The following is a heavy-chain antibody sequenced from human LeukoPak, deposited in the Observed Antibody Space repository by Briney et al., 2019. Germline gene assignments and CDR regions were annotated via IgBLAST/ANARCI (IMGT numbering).Heavy chain of an antibody. D-gene: IGHD3-22*01. CDR3: ARTPKSSGYYYVLPPFDY. CDR1: GFTVSGNY. J-gene: IGHJ4*02. CDR2: IYSGGST. Sequence: GGSLRLSCAASGFTVSGNYMSWVRQAPGKGLEWVSVIYSGGSTYCADSVKGRFTISRDNSKNTPYLQMNSLRAEDTAVYYCARTPKSSGYYYVLPPFDYWGQGTLVTVSS. V-gene: IGHV3-66*01.